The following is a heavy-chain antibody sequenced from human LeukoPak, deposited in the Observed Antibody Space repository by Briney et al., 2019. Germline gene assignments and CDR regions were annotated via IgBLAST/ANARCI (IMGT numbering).Heavy chain of an antibody. V-gene: IGHV4-34*01. J-gene: IGHJ6*03. CDR2: INHSGSG. Sequence: SETLSLTCGVFGGSFSGYYWSWIRQPPGKGLEWIGEINHSGSGNYNSSLKSRVTISVDTSKNQFSLKVSSVTAEDTAVYYCARGAATDYYYYYYMDVWGKGTTVTVSS. CDR1: GGSFSGYY. CDR3: ARGAATDYYYYYYMDV. D-gene: IGHD2-15*01.